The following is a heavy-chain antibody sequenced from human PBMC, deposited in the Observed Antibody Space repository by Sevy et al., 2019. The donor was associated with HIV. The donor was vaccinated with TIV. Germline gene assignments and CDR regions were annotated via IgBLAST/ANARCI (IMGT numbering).Heavy chain of an antibody. CDR3: AREFTVTTTDWFDP. J-gene: IGHJ5*02. CDR1: GVSITSSLYY. CDR2: IYVSDST. Sequence: SETLSLTCTVSGVSITSSLYYWSWIRQPAGKGPEWIGRIYVSDSTNYNPSLKSRVTMSIDTSKNQFSLKLTSVTAADTAVYYCAREFTVTTTDWFDPWGQGILVTVSS. V-gene: IGHV4-61*02. D-gene: IGHD4-17*01.